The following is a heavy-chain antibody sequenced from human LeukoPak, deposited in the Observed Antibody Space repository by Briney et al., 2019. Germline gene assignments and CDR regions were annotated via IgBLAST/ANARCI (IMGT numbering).Heavy chain of an antibody. J-gene: IGHJ4*02. V-gene: IGHV3-21*04. CDR2: ISSGSRDI. CDR1: GFTVSSNY. Sequence: GGSLRLSCAASGFTVSSNYMSWVRQAPGKGLEWVSSISSGSRDIYYADSLKGRFTISRDNSKNTLYLQMDSLRAEDTAVYYCAKEVPGYFDYWGQGTLVTVSS. D-gene: IGHD3-10*01. CDR3: AKEVPGYFDY.